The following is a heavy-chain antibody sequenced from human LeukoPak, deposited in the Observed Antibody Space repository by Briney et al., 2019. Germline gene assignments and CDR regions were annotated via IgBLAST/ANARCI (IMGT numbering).Heavy chain of an antibody. Sequence: ASVKVSCKASGYTFTSYGISWVRQAPGQGLEWMGWISAYNGNTNYAQKLQGRVTMTTDTSTSTAYMELRSLRSDDTAVYYCARERGGVSGYYPRSAVDYWGQGTLVTVSS. D-gene: IGHD3-3*01. CDR1: GYTFTSYG. CDR2: ISAYNGNT. CDR3: ARERGGVSGYYPRSAVDY. J-gene: IGHJ4*02. V-gene: IGHV1-18*01.